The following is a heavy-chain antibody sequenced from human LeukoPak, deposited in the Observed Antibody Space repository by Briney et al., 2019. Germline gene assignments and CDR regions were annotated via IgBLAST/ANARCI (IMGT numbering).Heavy chain of an antibody. CDR3: ATRPGYSSGWYVY. CDR1: GGSISSYY. CDR2: INHSGST. V-gene: IGHV4-34*01. Sequence: SETLSLTCTVSGGSISSYYWSWIRQPPGRGLEWIGEINHSGSTNYNPSLKSRVTISVDTSKNQFSLKVSSVTAADTAVYYCATRPGYSSGWYVYWGQGTLVTVSS. J-gene: IGHJ4*02. D-gene: IGHD6-19*01.